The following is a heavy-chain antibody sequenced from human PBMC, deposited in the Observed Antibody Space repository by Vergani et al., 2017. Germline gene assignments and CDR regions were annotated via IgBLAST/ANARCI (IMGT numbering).Heavy chain of an antibody. Sequence: QVQLVQSGAEVKKPGSSVKVSCKASGGTFSSYTISWVRQAPGQGLEWMGRIIPILGIANYAQKFQGRVTITADKSTSTAYMELSSLRSEDTAVYYCAKEQSTDGGKRTYYYYYGMDVWGQGTTVTVSS. CDR3: AKEQSTDGGKRTYYYYYGMDV. J-gene: IGHJ6*02. CDR1: GGTFSSYT. V-gene: IGHV1-69*08. CDR2: IIPILGIA. D-gene: IGHD4-23*01.